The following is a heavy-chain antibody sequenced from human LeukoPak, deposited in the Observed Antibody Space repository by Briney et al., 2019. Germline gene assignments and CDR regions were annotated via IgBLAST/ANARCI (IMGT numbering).Heavy chain of an antibody. Sequence: LPGGSLRLSCAASGFTFNSYEMHWVRQAPGKGLEWVAVIWYDGSNKYYADSVKGRFTISRDNSKNTLYLQMNSLRAEDTAVYYCARANPGTVDYWGQGTLVTVSS. D-gene: IGHD1/OR15-1a*01. CDR1: GFTFNSYE. V-gene: IGHV3-33*08. CDR2: IWYDGSNK. CDR3: ARANPGTVDY. J-gene: IGHJ4*02.